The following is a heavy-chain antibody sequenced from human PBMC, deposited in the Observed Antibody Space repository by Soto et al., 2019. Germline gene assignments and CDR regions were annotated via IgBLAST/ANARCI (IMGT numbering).Heavy chain of an antibody. J-gene: IGHJ4*02. D-gene: IGHD5-12*01. Sequence: GGSLRLSCAASGFTFSDHYMDWVRQAPGKGLEWVGRTRNKARAFTTEYAASVKGRFSFSRDDTKNSVYLQMNSLRTEDTAVYYCARVAGSGYYYFDYWGQGAQVTVSS. V-gene: IGHV3-72*01. CDR3: ARVAGSGYYYFDY. CDR2: TRNKARAFTT. CDR1: GFTFSDHY.